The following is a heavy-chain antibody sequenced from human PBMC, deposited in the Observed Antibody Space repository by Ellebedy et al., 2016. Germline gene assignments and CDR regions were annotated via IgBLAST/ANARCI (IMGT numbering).Heavy chain of an antibody. CDR3: ASRLGATFDN. D-gene: IGHD1-26*01. J-gene: IGHJ4*02. CDR1: GGSISSTCYY. V-gene: IGHV4-39*01. CDR2: LYYSGST. Sequence: SETLSLXCTVSGGSISSTCYYWGWVRQPPGKGLVWIGTLYYSGSTYSNPSLRSRVTILADTSKNPFFLKVAAVTAADTSVYYCASRLGATFDNWGQGILVTVSS.